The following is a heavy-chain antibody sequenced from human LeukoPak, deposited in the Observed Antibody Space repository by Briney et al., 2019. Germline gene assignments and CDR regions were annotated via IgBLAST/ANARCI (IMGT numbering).Heavy chain of an antibody. Sequence: GGSLRLSCAASGFTFSSYSMNWVRQAPGKGLEWVSSISSSSSYIYYADSVKGRFTISRDNAKNSLYLQMNSLRAEDTAVYYCARDTAIVVVPAALGLDAFDIWGQGTMVTVSS. J-gene: IGHJ3*02. CDR3: ARDTAIVVVPAALGLDAFDI. V-gene: IGHV3-21*01. CDR1: GFTFSSYS. CDR2: ISSSSSYI. D-gene: IGHD2-2*01.